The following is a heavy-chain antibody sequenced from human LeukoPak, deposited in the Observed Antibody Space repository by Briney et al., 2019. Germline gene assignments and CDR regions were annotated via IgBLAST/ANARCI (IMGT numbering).Heavy chain of an antibody. CDR3: AKDLYDNDWYNYFDP. CDR2: ISHDGNSK. Sequence: GGSLRLSCAASGFTLSTCGMHWVRPAPGKGLGWVAMISHDGNSKQYADFAKGRFTISRDNSKNTLYLEMNSLRTEDTAVYHCAKDLYDNDWYNYFDPWGQGALVTVSS. J-gene: IGHJ5*02. CDR1: GFTLSTCG. D-gene: IGHD5-24*01. V-gene: IGHV3-30*18.